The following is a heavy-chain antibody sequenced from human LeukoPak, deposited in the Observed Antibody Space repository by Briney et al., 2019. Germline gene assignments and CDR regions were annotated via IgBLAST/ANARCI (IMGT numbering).Heavy chain of an antibody. CDR1: EFTFSSYS. CDR2: IKSKTDGGTT. D-gene: IGHD3-22*01. CDR3: TTVLSYYDTSGYFSRDY. V-gene: IGHV3-15*07. Sequence: PGGSLRLSCAASEFTFSSYSMNWVRQAPGKGLEWVGRIKSKTDGGTTDYAVSVEGRFTISRHDSRDTLYLQMNSPKIEDTAVYYCTTVLSYYDTSGYFSRDYWGQGTLVTVSS. J-gene: IGHJ4*02.